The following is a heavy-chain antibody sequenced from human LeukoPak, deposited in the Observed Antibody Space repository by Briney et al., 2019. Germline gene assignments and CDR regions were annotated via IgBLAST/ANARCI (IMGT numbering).Heavy chain of an antibody. Sequence: GGSLRLSCAASGFTVSSNYMSWVRQAPGKGLEWVSVIYSGGSTYYADSVKGRFTISRDNSKNTLYLQMNSLRAEDTAVYYCASLESSSSWGIYYYYYMDVWGKGTTVTVSS. CDR1: GFTVSSNY. J-gene: IGHJ6*03. V-gene: IGHV3-66*02. CDR2: IYSGGST. D-gene: IGHD6-6*01. CDR3: ASLESSSSWGIYYYYYMDV.